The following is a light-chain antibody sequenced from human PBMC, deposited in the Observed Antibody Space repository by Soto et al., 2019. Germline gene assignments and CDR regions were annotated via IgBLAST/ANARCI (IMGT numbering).Light chain of an antibody. V-gene: IGLV2-14*01. J-gene: IGLJ2*01. CDR1: SGDVGGYNY. CDR2: AVS. CDR3: SSYTSSSTLV. Sequence: QSALTQPASVSGSPGQSITISCTGTSGDVGGYNYVSWYQQHPGKAPKLMIYAVSTRPSGVSDRFSGSKSGNTASLTISGLQAEDEADYYCSSYTSSSTLVFGGGTKLTVL.